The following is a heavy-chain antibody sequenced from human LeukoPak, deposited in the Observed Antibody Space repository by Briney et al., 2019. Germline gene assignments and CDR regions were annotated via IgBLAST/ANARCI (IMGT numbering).Heavy chain of an antibody. CDR1: GFTVSSNY. D-gene: IGHD5-24*01. CDR2: IYSGGST. Sequence: PGGSLRLSCAASGFTVSSNYMSWVRQAPGKGLEWVSVIYSGGSTYYADSVKGRFTISRGNSKNTLYLQMNSLRAEDTAVYYCARRTEIHYMDVWGKGTTVTVSS. V-gene: IGHV3-53*01. CDR3: ARRTEIHYMDV. J-gene: IGHJ6*03.